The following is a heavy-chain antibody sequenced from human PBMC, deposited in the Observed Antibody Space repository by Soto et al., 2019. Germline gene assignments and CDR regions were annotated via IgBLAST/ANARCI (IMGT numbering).Heavy chain of an antibody. CDR2: IGASGDIT. J-gene: IGHJ4*02. V-gene: IGHV3-23*01. CDR1: GFSFTNFA. CDR3: AKDDFTDRGDDYFDY. D-gene: IGHD2-21*02. Sequence: PGGSLSLSYAASGFSFTNFAMSWVRQAPGKGLEWVAGIGASGDITWYADSVKGRLSISRDNSKNTLYLQLNSLRFEDTAVYYCAKDDFTDRGDDYFDYWGPGT.